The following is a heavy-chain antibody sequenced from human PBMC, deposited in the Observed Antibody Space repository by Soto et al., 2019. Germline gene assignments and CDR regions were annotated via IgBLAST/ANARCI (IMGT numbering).Heavy chain of an antibody. D-gene: IGHD1-20*01. CDR2: IYHNGHT. CDR1: GYSISSGYY. J-gene: IGHJ5*02. CDR3: ACVLEFYKTPHMFHP. V-gene: IGHV4-38-2*02. Sequence: SETMSRTCTVSGYSISSGYYWGWLRPPPGKGLECIGSIYHNGHTYYNPSLKSRVTMSVDTSSNQFSLNLNSVTAADTALYYCACVLEFYKTPHMFHPRGQGTLVTGS.